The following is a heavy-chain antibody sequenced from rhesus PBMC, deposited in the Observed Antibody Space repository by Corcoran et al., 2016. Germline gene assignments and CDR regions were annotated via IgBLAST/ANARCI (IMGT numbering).Heavy chain of an antibody. Sequence: QVQLQESGPGLVKPSETLSLTCAVSGYSISSGYGWSWIRQPPGKGLEWIGYIGGSSCRTHYNPFLHTRVTSSKDTSKTQFSLKLSSVTAADTAVYYCARKGVSSTLDYWGQGVLVTVSS. J-gene: IGHJ4*01. V-gene: IGHV4-127*01. CDR2: IGGSSCRT. CDR1: GYSISSGYG. CDR3: ARKGVSSTLDY. D-gene: IGHD6-19*01.